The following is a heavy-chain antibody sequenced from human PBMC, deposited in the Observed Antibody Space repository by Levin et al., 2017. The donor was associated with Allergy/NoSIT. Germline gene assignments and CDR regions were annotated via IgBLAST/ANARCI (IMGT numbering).Heavy chain of an antibody. CDR3: ARQLRGNSAYDAFDI. CDR2: VNEDGSQK. D-gene: IGHD5-12*01. V-gene: IGHV3-7*03. Sequence: LSLTCAAAGFSFRDYWMTWVRQTPGRGLEWVANVNEDGSQKYYLDSVKGRFTISRDNAKDSVELQMDYLRDDDTAVYYCARQLRGNSAYDAFDIWGHGTMVTFSS. J-gene: IGHJ3*02. CDR1: GFSFRDYW.